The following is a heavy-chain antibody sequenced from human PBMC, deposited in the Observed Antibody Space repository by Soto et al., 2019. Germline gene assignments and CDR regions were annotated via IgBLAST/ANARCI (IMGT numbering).Heavy chain of an antibody. CDR2: ISYDGNTK. Sequence: QVQLVGSGGGVVLPGTSLRLSCAASGFIFSRSGMHWVRQAPGKGLEWVAVISYDGNTKYYADSVKGRFTISRDNSKNTLYLQMTSLRVEDTAVYYCADHIATGHWGQGTLVTVSS. CDR1: GFIFSRSG. CDR3: ADHIATGH. D-gene: IGHD6-13*01. J-gene: IGHJ4*02. V-gene: IGHV3-30*03.